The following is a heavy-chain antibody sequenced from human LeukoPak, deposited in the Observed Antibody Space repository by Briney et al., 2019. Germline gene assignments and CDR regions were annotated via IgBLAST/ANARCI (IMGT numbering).Heavy chain of an antibody. CDR1: GFTFSSYG. D-gene: IGHD2-2*01. CDR3: AHGAMYQLDY. CDR2: ISGSGGST. V-gene: IGHV3-23*01. J-gene: IGHJ4*02. Sequence: GGTLRLSCAASGFTFSSYGMSWVRQAPGKGLEWVSAISGSGGSTYYADSVKGRFTISGDNSKNTLFLQMNSLRAEDTAVYYCAHGAMYQLDYWGQGTLVTVSS.